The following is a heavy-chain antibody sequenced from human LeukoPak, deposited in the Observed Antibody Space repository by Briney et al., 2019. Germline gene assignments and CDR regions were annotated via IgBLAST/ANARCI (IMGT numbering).Heavy chain of an antibody. J-gene: IGHJ4*02. CDR1: GYTFTGYY. CDR3: ARGRVRVGAIRLQAYNPAGRYFDY. CDR2: INPNTGGT. Sequence: ASVKVSCKASGYTFTGYYMHWVRQAPGQGLEWMGWINPNTGGTNYAQKFQGRVTMTRDTSISTAYMELSRLRSDDTAVYYCARGRVRVGAIRLQAYNPAGRYFDYWGQGTLVTVSS. V-gene: IGHV1-2*02. D-gene: IGHD1-26*01.